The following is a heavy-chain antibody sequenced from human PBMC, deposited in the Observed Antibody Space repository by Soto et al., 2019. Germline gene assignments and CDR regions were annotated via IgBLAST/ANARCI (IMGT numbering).Heavy chain of an antibody. D-gene: IGHD4-17*01. V-gene: IGHV4-59*01. J-gene: IGHJ4*02. Sequence: QVQLQESGPGLVKPSETLSLTCTVSGGSISSYYWSWIRQPPGKGLEWIGYIYYSGSTNYNPSLKSRVTISVDTSKNQFSLKLSSVTAADTAVYYCARLDYASAFDYWGQGTLVTVSS. CDR3: ARLDYASAFDY. CDR2: IYYSGST. CDR1: GGSISSYY.